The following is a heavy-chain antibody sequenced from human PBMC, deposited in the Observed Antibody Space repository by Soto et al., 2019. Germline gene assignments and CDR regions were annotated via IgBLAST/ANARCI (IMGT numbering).Heavy chain of an antibody. V-gene: IGHV4-31*03. J-gene: IGHJ3*02. CDR2: IYYSGST. D-gene: IGHD3-10*01. Sequence: QVQLQESGPGLVKPSQTLSLTCTVSGGSISSGGYYWSWIRQHPGKGLEWIGYIYYSGSTYYNPSLKSRVTISVDTSKNQFSRKLSSVTAADTAVYYCARDRGALGRTDAFDIWGQGTMVTVSS. CDR3: ARDRGALGRTDAFDI. CDR1: GGSISSGGYY.